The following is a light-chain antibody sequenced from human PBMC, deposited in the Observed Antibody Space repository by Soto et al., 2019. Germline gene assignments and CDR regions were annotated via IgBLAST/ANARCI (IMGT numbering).Light chain of an antibody. CDR2: WAS. J-gene: IGKJ2*01. CDR3: QQYYSTPPYT. CDR1: QSVLYSSNNKNY. V-gene: IGKV4-1*01. Sequence: IVMTQSPDSLAVSLGERATINCKSSQSVLYSSNNKNYLAWYRQKPGQPPKLLIYWASMRESGVPDRISGSVSGTDFTLTSSSLQAEDVAVYYCQQYYSTPPYTFGQGTKLEIK.